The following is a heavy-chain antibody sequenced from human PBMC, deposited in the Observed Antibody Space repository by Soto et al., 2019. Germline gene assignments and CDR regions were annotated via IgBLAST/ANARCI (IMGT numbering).Heavy chain of an antibody. CDR3: ASQRLYDSSSYPIDY. V-gene: IGHV4-59*11. CDR1: GGSIRSHY. J-gene: IGHJ4*02. Sequence: PSETLSLTCTVSGGSIRSHYWSWIRQPPGKGLEWIGYIYYRGTTNYNPSLKSRVTISVDTSKNQFSLKLSSVTAADTAVYYCASQRLYDSSSYPIDYWGQGTLVTVSS. CDR2: IYYRGTT. D-gene: IGHD3-22*01.